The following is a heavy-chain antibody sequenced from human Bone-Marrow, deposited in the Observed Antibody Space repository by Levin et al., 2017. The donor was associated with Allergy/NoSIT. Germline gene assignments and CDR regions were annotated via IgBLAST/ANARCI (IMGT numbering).Heavy chain of an antibody. CDR2: IWYDGSKQ. Sequence: SGGSLRLSCTASGFTFSRYGMHWVRQAPGKGLEWVAVIWYDGSKQYHGDSVKGRFTVSRDNFENTIYLQMNSLRDEDSAVYYCARDFGTTIADWDRGFFDLWGQGTLVTVSS. V-gene: IGHV3-33*01. CDR1: GFTFSRYG. D-gene: IGHD1/OR15-1a*01. CDR3: ARDFGTTIADWDRGFFDL. J-gene: IGHJ4*02.